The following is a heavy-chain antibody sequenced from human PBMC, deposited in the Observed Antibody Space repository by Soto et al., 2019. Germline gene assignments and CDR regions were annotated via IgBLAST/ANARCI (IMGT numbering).Heavy chain of an antibody. J-gene: IGHJ5*02. CDR1: GGSISSYY. Sequence: SETLSLTCTVSGGSISSYYWSWIRQPPGKGLEWIGYIYYSGSTNYNPSLKSRVTISVDTSKNQFSLKLSSVTAADTAVYYCARDYGILTGSYNWFDPWGQGTLVTVSS. V-gene: IGHV4-59*01. CDR3: ARDYGILTGSYNWFDP. CDR2: IYYSGST. D-gene: IGHD3-9*01.